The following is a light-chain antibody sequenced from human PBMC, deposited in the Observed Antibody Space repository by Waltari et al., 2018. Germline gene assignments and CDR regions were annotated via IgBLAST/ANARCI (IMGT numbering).Light chain of an antibody. CDR2: GNS. J-gene: IGLJ3*02. CDR1: SSNIESNT. V-gene: IGLV1-44*01. Sequence: QSVLTQPPSASGTPGQRVTISCSGSSSNIESNTVNWYQQLPGTAPKPPIHGNSLRPPGVPDRFPGSRSGTSASLAISGLQSEDEATYYCAAWDDRMNGRGVFGGGTKVTVL. CDR3: AAWDDRMNGRGV.